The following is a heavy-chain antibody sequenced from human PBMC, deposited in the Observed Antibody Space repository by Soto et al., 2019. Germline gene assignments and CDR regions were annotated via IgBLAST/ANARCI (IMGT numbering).Heavy chain of an antibody. Sequence: SETLSLTCPVSGGSISSYYWSWIRQPPGKGLEWIGYIYYSGSTNYNPSLKSRVTISVDTSKNQFSLKLSSVTAADTAVYYCARVGSGYDFWSGYYLPYYGMDVWGQGTTVTVSS. J-gene: IGHJ6*02. D-gene: IGHD3-3*01. V-gene: IGHV4-59*01. CDR1: GGSISSYY. CDR3: ARVGSGYDFWSGYYLPYYGMDV. CDR2: IYYSGST.